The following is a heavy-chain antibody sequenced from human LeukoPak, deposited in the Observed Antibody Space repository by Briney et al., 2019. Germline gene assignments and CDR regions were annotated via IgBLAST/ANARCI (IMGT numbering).Heavy chain of an antibody. Sequence: PGGSLRLSCAASGFDFSSNWMHWVRHAPGQGLVWVSRIKGDGISTNYADSVKGRFTISRDIAKNTLYLQMNSLRAEDTAVYYCARGTEGGDFDYWGQGTLVTVSS. D-gene: IGHD3-16*01. CDR3: ARGTEGGDFDY. V-gene: IGHV3-74*01. CDR2: IKGDGIST. CDR1: GFDFSSNW. J-gene: IGHJ4*02.